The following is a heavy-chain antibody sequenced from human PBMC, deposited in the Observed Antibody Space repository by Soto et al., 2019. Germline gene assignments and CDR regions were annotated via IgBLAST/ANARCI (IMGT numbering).Heavy chain of an antibody. D-gene: IGHD3-10*01. CDR2: INHSGST. Sequence: QVQLQQWGAGLLKPSETLSLTCAVYGGSFSGDYYCWSRQPPAQGLEWMGKINHSGSTNYNPSLKLRCSISVDPSEHQFSLKLSCVTAADTAVYYCARGRAYYGAGSGPRYGMHVWGQGTTVTVP. V-gene: IGHV4-34*01. CDR3: ARGRAYYGAGSGPRYGMHV. J-gene: IGHJ6*02. CDR1: GGSFSGDY.